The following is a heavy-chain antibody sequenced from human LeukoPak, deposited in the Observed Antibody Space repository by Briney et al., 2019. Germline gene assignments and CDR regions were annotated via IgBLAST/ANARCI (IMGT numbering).Heavy chain of an antibody. D-gene: IGHD3-10*01. CDR2: IYTSGST. V-gene: IGHV4-61*02. Sequence: SQTLSLTCTVSGGSISSGSYYWSWIRQPAGKGLEWIGRIYTSGSTNYNPSLKSRVTISVDTSKNQFSLKLSSVTAADTAVYYCARMVALAAFDIWGQGTMVTVSS. CDR1: GGSISSGSYY. CDR3: ARMVALAAFDI. J-gene: IGHJ3*02.